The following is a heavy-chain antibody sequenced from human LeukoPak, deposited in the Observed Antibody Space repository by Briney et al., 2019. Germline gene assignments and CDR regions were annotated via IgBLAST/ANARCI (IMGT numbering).Heavy chain of an antibody. CDR1: GGSFSGYY. Sequence: PSETLSLTCAVYGGSFSGYYWSWIRQPPGKGREWIGEINHSGSTNYNPSLKSRVTISVDTSKNQFSLKLSSVTAADTAVYYCARGRQQQLVRVIGWFDPWGQGTLVTVSS. J-gene: IGHJ5*02. D-gene: IGHD6-13*01. CDR3: ARGRQQQLVRVIGWFDP. CDR2: INHSGST. V-gene: IGHV4-34*01.